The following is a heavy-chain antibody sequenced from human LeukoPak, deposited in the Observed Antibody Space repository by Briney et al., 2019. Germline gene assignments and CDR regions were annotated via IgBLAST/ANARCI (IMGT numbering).Heavy chain of an antibody. CDR2: ISSSSSTI. D-gene: IGHD3-10*01. V-gene: IGHV3-48*01. Sequence: GGSLRLSCAASGFTFSSYSMNWVRQAPGKGLEWVSYISSSSSTIYYADSVKGRFTISRDNAKNSPYLQMNSLRAEDTAVYYCARVSGYWGQGTLVTVSS. CDR3: ARVSGY. J-gene: IGHJ4*02. CDR1: GFTFSSYS.